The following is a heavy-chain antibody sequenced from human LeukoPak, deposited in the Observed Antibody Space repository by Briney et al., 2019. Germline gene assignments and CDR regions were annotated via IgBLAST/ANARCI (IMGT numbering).Heavy chain of an antibody. D-gene: IGHD3-10*01. CDR2: IHYSGNT. CDR1: GGSISSYY. J-gene: IGHJ4*02. Sequence: SETLSLTCTVSGGSISSYYCSWIRQSPGKGLEWIGYIHYSGNTNYNPSLKSRVTISVDTSKNQFSLKLSSVTAADTAVYYCARWGSGSRHFDYWGQGTLVTVSS. CDR3: ARWGSGSRHFDY. V-gene: IGHV4-59*01.